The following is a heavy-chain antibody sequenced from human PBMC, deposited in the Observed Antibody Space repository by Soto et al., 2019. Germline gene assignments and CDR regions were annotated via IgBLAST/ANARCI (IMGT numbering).Heavy chain of an antibody. J-gene: IGHJ6*02. CDR3: AKARGYCSGGSCARIPYYYYGMDV. CDR2: ISGSGGST. V-gene: IGHV3-23*01. D-gene: IGHD2-15*01. Sequence: PGGSLRLSCAASGFTFSSYAMSWVRQAPGKGLEWVSAISGSGGSTYYADSVKGRFTISRDSSKNTLYLQMNSLRAEDTAVYYCAKARGYCSGGSCARIPYYYYGMDVWGQGTTVTVSS. CDR1: GFTFSSYA.